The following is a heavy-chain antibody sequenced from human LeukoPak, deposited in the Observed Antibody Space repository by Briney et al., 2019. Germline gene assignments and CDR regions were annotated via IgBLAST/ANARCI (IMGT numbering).Heavy chain of an antibody. Sequence: SETLSLTCTVSGGSMSGYFWSWIRQPPGKGLECIGYIYYSGSTNYNPSLKSRVTISVDTSKNQFSLKLSSVTAADTAVYYCARSITSSWYGDFQHWGQGTLVTVSS. CDR2: IYYSGST. CDR1: GGSMSGYF. V-gene: IGHV4-59*01. CDR3: ARSITSSWYGDFQH. D-gene: IGHD6-13*01. J-gene: IGHJ1*01.